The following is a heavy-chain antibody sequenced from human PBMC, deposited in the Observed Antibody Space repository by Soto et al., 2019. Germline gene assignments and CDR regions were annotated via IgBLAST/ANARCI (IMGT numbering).Heavy chain of an antibody. Sequence: GESLKISCKGSGYSFTSYWIGWVRQMPGKGLEWMRIIYPGDSDTRYSPSFQGQVTISADKSISTAYLQWSSLKASDTAMYYFGALVGRGVVGYYNYIGNGVWGQGTTVTV. V-gene: IGHV5-51*03. CDR2: IYPGDSDT. CDR3: GALVGRGVVGYYNYIGNGV. J-gene: IGHJ6*02. CDR1: GYSFTSYW. D-gene: IGHD3-10*01.